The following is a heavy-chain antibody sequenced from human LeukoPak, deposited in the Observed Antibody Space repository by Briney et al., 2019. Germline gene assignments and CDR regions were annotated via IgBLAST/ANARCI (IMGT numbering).Heavy chain of an antibody. V-gene: IGHV3-30*02. Sequence: GRSLRLSCAASGFTVSSYGMHWVRQAPGKGLEWVAFIRYDGSNKYYANSVKGRFTISRDNSKNTLYLQMNSLRAEDTAVYYCAKGVKMATELNYWGQGTLVTVSS. CDR3: AKGVKMATELNY. D-gene: IGHD5-24*01. CDR1: GFTVSSYG. J-gene: IGHJ4*02. CDR2: IRYDGSNK.